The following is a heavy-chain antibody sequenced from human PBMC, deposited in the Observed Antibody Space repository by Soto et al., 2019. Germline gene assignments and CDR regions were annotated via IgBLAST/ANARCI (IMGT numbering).Heavy chain of an antibody. V-gene: IGHV3-30*18. CDR2: ISYDGSNK. CDR1: GFTFSSYG. D-gene: IGHD3-22*01. Sequence: GGSLRLSCAASGFTFSSYGMHWVRQAPGKGLEWVAVISYDGSNKYYADSVKGRFTISRDNSKNTLYLQMNSLRAEDTAGYYCAKDFAPFLGYYYDSSGYSPGLFDYGMDVWGQGTTVTVSS. J-gene: IGHJ6*02. CDR3: AKDFAPFLGYYYDSSGYSPGLFDYGMDV.